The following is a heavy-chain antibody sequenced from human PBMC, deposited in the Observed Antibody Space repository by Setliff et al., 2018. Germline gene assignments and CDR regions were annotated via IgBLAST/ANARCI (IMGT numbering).Heavy chain of an antibody. D-gene: IGHD3-22*01. CDR3: ARGGIYNYVSSAYFDL. Sequence: ASVKVSCKASGYTFSDYYMYWVRQAPGQGLEWMGWINPKSGGAHYAQKFRGRVTMSRETSISTDYMELSRLTSDDTAVYYCARGGIYNYVSSAYFDLWGLGSMVTVSS. CDR2: INPKSGGA. CDR1: GYTFSDYY. J-gene: IGHJ3*01. V-gene: IGHV1-2*02.